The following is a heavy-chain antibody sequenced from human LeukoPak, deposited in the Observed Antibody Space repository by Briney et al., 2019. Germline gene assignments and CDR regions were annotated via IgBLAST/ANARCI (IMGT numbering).Heavy chain of an antibody. J-gene: IGHJ4*02. CDR3: ARFMVATSNLFDY. V-gene: IGHV3-7*01. D-gene: IGHD5-12*01. CDR1: GFTFSSYW. Sequence: GSLRLSCAASGFTFSSYWMSWVRQAPGKGLEWVANIKQDGSEKYYVDSVKGRSTISRDNAKNSLYLQMNSLRAEDTAVYYCARFMVATSNLFDYWGQGTLVTVSS. CDR2: IKQDGSEK.